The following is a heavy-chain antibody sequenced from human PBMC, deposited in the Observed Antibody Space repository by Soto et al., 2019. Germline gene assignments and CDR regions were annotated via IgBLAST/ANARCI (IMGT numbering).Heavy chain of an antibody. Sequence: PSVKVSCKASGYTFTSYGISWVRQAPGQGLEWMGWISAYNGNTNYAQKLQGRVTMTTEPSTSTAYMELRSLRSDDTAVYYCAVLLWFGELFVLDYGGQGTLVTVSP. J-gene: IGHJ4*02. CDR1: GYTFTSYG. CDR2: ISAYNGNT. D-gene: IGHD3-10*01. CDR3: AVLLWFGELFVLDY. V-gene: IGHV1-18*01.